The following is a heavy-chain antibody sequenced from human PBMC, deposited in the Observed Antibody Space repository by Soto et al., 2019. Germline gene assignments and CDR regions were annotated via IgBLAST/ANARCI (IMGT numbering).Heavy chain of an antibody. CDR1: GFTFSDFG. CDR3: ATGGHSGGYLDY. V-gene: IGHV3-30*03. Sequence: QVQLVESGGGVVQPGRSLRLSCAASGFTFSDFGMHWVRQAPGKGLEWVAVISYDGNNKYYADSVKGRFTISRDDSKNTLYLHMNSLRAEDTAVNYCATGGHSGGYLDYWGQGTLVTVCS. D-gene: IGHD6-19*01. J-gene: IGHJ4*02. CDR2: ISYDGNNK.